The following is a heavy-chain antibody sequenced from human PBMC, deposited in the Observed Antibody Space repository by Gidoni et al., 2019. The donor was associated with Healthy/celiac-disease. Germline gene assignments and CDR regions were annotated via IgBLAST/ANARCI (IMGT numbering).Heavy chain of an antibody. D-gene: IGHD4-17*01. Sequence: QVQLQESGPGLVKPSEPLSLTCTVSGGSISSYYWSWIRQPPGKGLEWIGYIYYSGSTNYNPSLKSRVTISVDTSKNQFSLKLGSVTAADTAVYYCARQFYGGYFDYWGQGTLVTVSS. CDR2: IYYSGST. V-gene: IGHV4-59*08. CDR3: ARQFYGGYFDY. CDR1: GGSISSYY. J-gene: IGHJ4*02.